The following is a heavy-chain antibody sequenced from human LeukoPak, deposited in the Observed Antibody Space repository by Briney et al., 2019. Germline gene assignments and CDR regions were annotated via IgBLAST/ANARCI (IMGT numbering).Heavy chain of an antibody. CDR1: GFTFSSYA. CDR3: AREAMRGYCSGGSCGIQTINAFDI. J-gene: IGHJ3*02. Sequence: PGGSLRLSCAASGFTFSSYAMHWVRQAPGKGLEWVAVISYDGSNKYYADSVKGRFTISRDNSKNTLYLQMNSLRAEDTAVYYCAREAMRGYCSGGSCGIQTINAFDIWGQGTMVTVSS. D-gene: IGHD2-15*01. V-gene: IGHV3-30*04. CDR2: ISYDGSNK.